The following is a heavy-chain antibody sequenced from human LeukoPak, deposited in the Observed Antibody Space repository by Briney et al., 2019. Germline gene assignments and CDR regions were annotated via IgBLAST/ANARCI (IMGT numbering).Heavy chain of an antibody. J-gene: IGHJ4*02. CDR3: ARGWGGMVRGVIIPYY. V-gene: IGHV1-8*01. Sequence: ASVKVSCKASGYTFTSYDINWVRQATGQGLEWMGWMNPNSGNTGYAQKFQGRVTMTRNTSISTAYMELSSLRSEDTAVYYCARGWGGMVRGVIIPYYWGQGTLVTVSS. CDR1: GYTFTSYD. CDR2: MNPNSGNT. D-gene: IGHD3-10*01.